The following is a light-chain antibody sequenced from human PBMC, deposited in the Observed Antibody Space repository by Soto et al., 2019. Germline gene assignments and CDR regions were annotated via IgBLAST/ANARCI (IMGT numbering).Light chain of an antibody. CDR3: SSYSSISYVI. CDR2: DVS. J-gene: IGLJ2*01. CDR1: SSDVGAYNY. V-gene: IGLV2-14*01. Sequence: QSVLTQPASVSGSPGQSITISCTGTSSDVGAYNYVSWYQQHPGEAPRLMIYDVSYRPSGVSNRFSGSKSGNTASLTISGLRAEDEAEYYCSSYSSISYVIFGGVTKLTVL.